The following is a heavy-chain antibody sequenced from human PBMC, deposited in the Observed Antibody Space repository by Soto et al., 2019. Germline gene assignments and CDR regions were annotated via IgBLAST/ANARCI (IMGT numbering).Heavy chain of an antibody. CDR1: GVSFSGYF. CDR3: ARGPRCINTSCSNDFYHFGLDV. J-gene: IGHJ6*02. D-gene: IGHD2-2*01. Sequence: SETLSLTCAVYGVSFSGYFLTWVRQAPGKGLEWIGEINHSGRTTTNPSLKSRISTSVDTSKNQFSLRLSSVTAADTAFYYCARGPRCINTSCSNDFYHFGLDVWGQGTSVTVSS. CDR2: INHSGRT. V-gene: IGHV4-34*01.